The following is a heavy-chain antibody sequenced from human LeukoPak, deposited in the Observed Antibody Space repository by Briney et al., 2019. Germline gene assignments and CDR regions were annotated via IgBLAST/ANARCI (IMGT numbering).Heavy chain of an antibody. D-gene: IGHD3-22*01. Sequence: GGSLRLSRAASGFTFSSYWMHWVRQAPGKGLVWVSRINSDGSSTSYADSVKGRFTISRDNAKNTLYLQMNSLRAEDTAVYYCAGPGGSYAFDYWGQGTLVTVSS. J-gene: IGHJ4*02. CDR3: AGPGGSYAFDY. CDR2: INSDGSST. CDR1: GFTFSSYW. V-gene: IGHV3-74*01.